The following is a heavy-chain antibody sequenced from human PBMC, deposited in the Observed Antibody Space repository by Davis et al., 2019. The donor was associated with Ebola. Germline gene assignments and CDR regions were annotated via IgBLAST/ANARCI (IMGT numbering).Heavy chain of an antibody. J-gene: IGHJ3*02. V-gene: IGHV2-5*02. CDR1: GFSLSTSGVG. CDR2: IYWDDDK. D-gene: IGHD2-15*01. CDR3: AHTGALGYCSGGSCYSQNLDAFDI. Sequence: SGPTLVKPTQTLTLTCTFSGFSLSTSGVGVGWIRQPPGKALEWLALIYWDDDKRYSPSLKSRLTITKDTSKNQVVLTMTNMDPVDTATYYCAHTGALGYCSGGSCYSQNLDAFDIWGQGTMVTVSS.